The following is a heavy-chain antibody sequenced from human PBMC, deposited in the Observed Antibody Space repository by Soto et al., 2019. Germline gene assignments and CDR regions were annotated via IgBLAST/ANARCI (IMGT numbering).Heavy chain of an antibody. CDR2: IYPGDSDT. CDR3: ARPGAGLHLGELSLIGFFDY. V-gene: IGHV5-51*01. Sequence: GESLKISCKGSGYSFTSYWIGWVRQMPGKGLEWMGIIYPGDSDTRYSPSFQGQVTISADKSISTAYLQWSSLKASDTAMYYCARPGAGLHLGELSLIGFFDYWGQGTLVTVSS. CDR1: GYSFTSYW. D-gene: IGHD3-16*02. J-gene: IGHJ4*02.